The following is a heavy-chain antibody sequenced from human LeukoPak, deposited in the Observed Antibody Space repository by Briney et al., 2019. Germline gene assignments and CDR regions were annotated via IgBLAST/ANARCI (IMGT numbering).Heavy chain of an antibody. J-gene: IGHJ4*02. Sequence: SETLSLTCTVSGGSISASSYYWGWIRQPPGKGLERIATIYYSGTTYYNPSLKSRVTISVDTSKNQFSLNLSSVTAADTAVYYCARRGSGSRGDFDYWGQGTLVTVSS. V-gene: IGHV4-39*01. D-gene: IGHD2-15*01. CDR1: GGSISASSYY. CDR2: IYYSGTT. CDR3: ARRGSGSRGDFDY.